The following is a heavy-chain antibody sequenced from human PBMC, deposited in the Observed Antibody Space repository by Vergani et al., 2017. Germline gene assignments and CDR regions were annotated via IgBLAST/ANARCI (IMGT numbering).Heavy chain of an antibody. CDR3: ARASTVTGIDP. J-gene: IGHJ5*02. V-gene: IGHV3-53*01. D-gene: IGHD4-17*01. CDR2: IYSGGSK. CDR1: GFTVSSNY. Sequence: EVQLVESGGGLIQPGGSLRLSCAASGFTVSSNYMSWVRQAPGKGLEWVSVIYSGGSKYYADSVKGRFTISRDNSKNTLYLQMNSRRAEDTAVYYCARASTVTGIDPWGQGTLVTVSS.